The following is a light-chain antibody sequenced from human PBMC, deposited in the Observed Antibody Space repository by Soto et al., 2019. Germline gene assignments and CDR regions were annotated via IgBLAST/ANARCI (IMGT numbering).Light chain of an antibody. CDR1: TSNIGAPYD. V-gene: IGLV1-40*01. CDR2: GDN. CDR3: QSYDISLHNYV. J-gene: IGLJ1*01. Sequence: SVLTQPPSVSGAPGQRASISCTGSTSNIGAPYDVHWYQHLPGTAPKLLIYGDNNRPSGVPGRFSGSKSGTSASLAITRLQAEDEADYYCQSYDISLHNYVFGTGTKVTVL.